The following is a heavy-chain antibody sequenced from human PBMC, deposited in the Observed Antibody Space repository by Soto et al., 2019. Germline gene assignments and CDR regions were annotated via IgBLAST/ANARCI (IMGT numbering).Heavy chain of an antibody. D-gene: IGHD3-3*01. Sequence: GGSLRLSCAASGFSFSSYRMNWVRQAPGKGLEWVSYISSSSSTIYYADSVKGRFTISRDNAKNTLYLQMNSLRAEDTAVYYCAKGFRGSFLEWLTPSTYYYYGMDVWGQGTTVTVSS. CDR3: AKGFRGSFLEWLTPSTYYYYGMDV. CDR1: GFSFSSYR. CDR2: ISSSSSTI. J-gene: IGHJ6*02. V-gene: IGHV3-48*01.